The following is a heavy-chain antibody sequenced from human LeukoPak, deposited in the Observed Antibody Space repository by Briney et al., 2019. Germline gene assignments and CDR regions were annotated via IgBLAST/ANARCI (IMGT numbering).Heavy chain of an antibody. CDR3: ARKTGMTGEAFDY. Sequence: PGGSLRLSCAASGFTFSNYWMSWVRQAPGKGLEWVANIMVDGSEKYYLDSVKGRFTISRDNAKNSVYLQVNSLRTEDTAVYYCARKTGMTGEAFDYWGQGTLVTVSS. V-gene: IGHV3-7*03. CDR2: IMVDGSEK. J-gene: IGHJ4*02. CDR1: GFTFSNYW. D-gene: IGHD1-1*01.